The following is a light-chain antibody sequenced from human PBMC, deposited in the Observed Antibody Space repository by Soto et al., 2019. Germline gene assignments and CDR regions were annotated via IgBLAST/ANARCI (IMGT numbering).Light chain of an antibody. Sequence: DMRMTMSPASGSASVGDRVTIPCQASEDISNHLNWYQQKPGKAPRLLIYDGSNLETGGPSRFSGSGSGTEFTVTIISLQPEDIVTYYCQQYDSHPLTFGQGTRLDIK. CDR1: EDISNH. J-gene: IGKJ5*01. V-gene: IGKV1-33*01. CDR3: QQYDSHPLT. CDR2: DGS.